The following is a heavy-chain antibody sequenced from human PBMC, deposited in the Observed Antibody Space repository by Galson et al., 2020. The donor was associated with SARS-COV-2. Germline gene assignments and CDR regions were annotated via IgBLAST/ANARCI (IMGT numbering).Heavy chain of an antibody. J-gene: IGHJ4*02. V-gene: IGHV4-61*02. CDR3: ARAPLSSGYYSHFDY. CDR1: GGSISSDNYY. CDR2: IYSSGST. Sequence: SETLSLTCTVSGGSISSDNYYWSWIRQPAGKGLEWIGRIYSSGSTSYNPSLKSRITTSVDTSKNQFSLKLSSVTAADTAVYYCARAPLSSGYYSHFDYWGQGTLVPVSS. D-gene: IGHD3-22*01.